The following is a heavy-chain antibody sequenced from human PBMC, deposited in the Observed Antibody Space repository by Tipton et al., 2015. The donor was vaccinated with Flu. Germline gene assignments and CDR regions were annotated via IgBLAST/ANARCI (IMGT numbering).Heavy chain of an antibody. CDR1: GGSFSGHY. CDR2: INHTGST. J-gene: IGHJ4*02. V-gene: IGHV4-34*01. Sequence: TLSLTCAVYGGSFSGHYWTWIRQPPGKGLEWIGEINHTGSTNYNPSLKSRVIISVDTSKNQFSLKVTSLTAADTAVYYCARAGAHGYTLVQDSWGQGALVTVSS. D-gene: IGHD5-24*01. CDR3: ARAGAHGYTLVQDS.